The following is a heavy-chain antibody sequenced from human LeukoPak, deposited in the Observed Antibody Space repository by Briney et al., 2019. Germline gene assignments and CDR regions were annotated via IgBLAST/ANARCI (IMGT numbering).Heavy chain of an antibody. J-gene: IGHJ4*02. V-gene: IGHV5-51*01. CDR2: IYPDDSDT. CDR1: GYSFTNYW. D-gene: IGHD6-13*01. CDR3: ARPRGRQQLVPFDY. Sequence: GESLKISCKGSGYSFTNYWIGWVRQMPGKGLEWMGIIYPDDSDTRYSPSFQGQITISADKFISTAYLQWSSLKASDTAMYYCARPRGRQQLVPFDYWGQGTLVTVSS.